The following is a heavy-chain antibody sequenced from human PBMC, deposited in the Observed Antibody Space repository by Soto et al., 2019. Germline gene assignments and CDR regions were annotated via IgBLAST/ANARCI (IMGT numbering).Heavy chain of an antibody. J-gene: IGHJ4*02. V-gene: IGHV1-18*01. CDR3: ARDGPPTDY. CDR2: ISAYNGNT. CDR1: GYTFSSYH. Sequence: QVQLVQSGAEVKKPGASVTVSCKASGYTFSSYHISWVRQAPGQGLEWMGWISAYNGNTNYAQKLQCRVTMTTDTSTRTADMELRSLRSDDTAVYYCARDGPPTDYWGQGTLVTVSS.